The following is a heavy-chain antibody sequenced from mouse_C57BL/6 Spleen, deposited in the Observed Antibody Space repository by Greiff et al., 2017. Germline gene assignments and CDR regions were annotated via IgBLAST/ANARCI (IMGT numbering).Heavy chain of an antibody. Sequence: EVQLKESGPELVKPGASVKIPCKASGYTFTDYNMDWVKQSHGKSLEWIGDINPNNGGTIYNQKFKGKATLTVDKSSSTAYMELRSLTSEDTAVYYCARRGIYYRFAYWGQGTLVTVSA. V-gene: IGHV1-18*01. CDR2: INPNNGGT. CDR3: ARRGIYYRFAY. J-gene: IGHJ3*01. CDR1: GYTFTDYN. D-gene: IGHD1-1*01.